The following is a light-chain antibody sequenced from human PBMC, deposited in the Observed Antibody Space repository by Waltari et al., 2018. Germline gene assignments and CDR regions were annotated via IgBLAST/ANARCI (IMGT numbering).Light chain of an antibody. CDR3: QQFDNLPLT. CDR1: QDISNY. Sequence: DIQMTQSPSSLSASGGDRVTIHCQASQDISNYLNWYQQKPGKAPKLLIYDASNLETGVPSRFSGSGSGTDFTFTINSLQPEDIATYYCQQFDNLPLTFGGGTKVEIK. J-gene: IGKJ4*01. CDR2: DAS. V-gene: IGKV1-33*01.